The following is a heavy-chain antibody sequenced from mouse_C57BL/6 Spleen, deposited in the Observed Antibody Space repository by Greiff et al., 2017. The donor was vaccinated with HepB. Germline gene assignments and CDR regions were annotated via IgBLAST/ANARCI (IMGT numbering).Heavy chain of an antibody. CDR1: GYTFTSYW. V-gene: IGHV1-55*01. CDR2: IYPGSGST. D-gene: IGHD1-2*01. Sequence: QVQLQQPGAELVKPGASVKMSCKASGYTFTSYWITWVKQRPGQGLEWIGDIYPGSGSTNYNEKFKSKATLTVDTSSSTAYMQLSSLTSEDSAVYYCATPSTTAPYCAMDYWGQGTSVTVSS. CDR3: ATPSTTAPYCAMDY. J-gene: IGHJ4*01.